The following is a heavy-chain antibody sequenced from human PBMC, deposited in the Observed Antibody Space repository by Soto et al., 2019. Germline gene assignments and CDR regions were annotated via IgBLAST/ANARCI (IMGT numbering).Heavy chain of an antibody. J-gene: IGHJ4*02. Sequence: PSETLSLTCTVSGGSISTYYWSWIRQPPGKGLEWIGYMYYSGSTNYNPSLKSRVTISVDTSKNQFSLKLSSVTAADTAVYYCARDLGYRSNGVCYHGGYFDHWGQGTLVTVS. V-gene: IGHV4-59*01. CDR1: GGSISTYY. D-gene: IGHD2-8*01. CDR3: ARDLGYRSNGVCYHGGYFDH. CDR2: MYYSGST.